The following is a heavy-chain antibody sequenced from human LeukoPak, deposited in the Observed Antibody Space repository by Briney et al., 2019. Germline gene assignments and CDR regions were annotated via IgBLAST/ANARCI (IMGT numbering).Heavy chain of an antibody. J-gene: IGHJ3*02. V-gene: IGHV3-74*01. CDR1: GFTLTTYW. Sequence: PGGSLRLSCAASGFTLTTYWMHWVRQAPGKGLVWVSRINSDGKIRTYADSVKGRLTISGDYAKNTLYLQMNSLGAEDTAVYYCVRDAGHDAFDIWGQGTTVTVSS. CDR3: VRDAGHDAFDI. CDR2: INSDGKIR.